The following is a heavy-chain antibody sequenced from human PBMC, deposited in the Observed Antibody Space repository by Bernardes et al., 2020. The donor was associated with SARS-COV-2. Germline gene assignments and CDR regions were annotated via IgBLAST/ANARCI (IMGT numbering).Heavy chain of an antibody. J-gene: IGHJ4*02. D-gene: IGHD3-10*01. V-gene: IGHV3-23*01. Sequence: GGSLRLSCAASGFTFSSYTMTWVRQAPGKGLEWVSAISGSGGTTYYADSVKGWFTISRDNSKTTQFVQMNSLSAEDTAVYDCTRGEGVGAANYYRHFDYWGKVTLVTVSS. CDR3: TRGEGVGAANYYRHFDY. CDR2: ISGSGGTT. CDR1: GFTFSSYT.